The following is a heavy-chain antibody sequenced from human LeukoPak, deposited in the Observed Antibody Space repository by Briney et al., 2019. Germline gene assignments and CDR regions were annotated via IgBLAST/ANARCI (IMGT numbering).Heavy chain of an antibody. CDR2: IIPILGIA. CDR3: ASPRALYCSSTSCQAANGAFDI. J-gene: IGHJ3*02. V-gene: IGHV1-69*02. Sequence: SVKVSCKASGGTFSSYTISWVRQAPGQGLEWMGRIIPILGIANYAQKFQGRVTITADKSTSTAYMELSSLRSEDTAVYYCASPRALYCSSTSCQAANGAFDIWGQGTMVTVSS. D-gene: IGHD2-2*01. CDR1: GGTFSSYT.